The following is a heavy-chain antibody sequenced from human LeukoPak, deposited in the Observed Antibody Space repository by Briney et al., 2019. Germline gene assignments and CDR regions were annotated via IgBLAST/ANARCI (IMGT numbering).Heavy chain of an antibody. Sequence: ASVKVSCKASGYTFTSYGISWVRQAPGQGLEWMGWISAYNGNTNYAQKLQGRVTMTTDTSTSTAYMELRSPRSDDTAVYYCARDLNSIAARPGAYWGQGTLVTVSS. CDR2: ISAYNGNT. J-gene: IGHJ4*02. D-gene: IGHD6-6*01. CDR1: GYTFTSYG. V-gene: IGHV1-18*01. CDR3: ARDLNSIAARPGAY.